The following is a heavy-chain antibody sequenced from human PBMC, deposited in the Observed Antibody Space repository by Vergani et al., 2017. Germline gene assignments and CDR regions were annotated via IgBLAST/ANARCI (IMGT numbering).Heavy chain of an antibody. V-gene: IGHV3-66*01. CDR3: ERERSMGYYYYIDG. CDR2: IYSGGST. J-gene: IGHJ6*03. CDR1: GFTVSSNY. D-gene: IGHD2-8*01. Sequence: EVQLVESGGGLVQPGGSLRLSCAASGFTVSSNYMSWVRQAPGKGLEWVSVIYSGGSTYYADSVEGRFTISRDNFKNTLYFQMNSLRAEDTAVYYCERERSMGYYYYIDGWGKGGTVTVS.